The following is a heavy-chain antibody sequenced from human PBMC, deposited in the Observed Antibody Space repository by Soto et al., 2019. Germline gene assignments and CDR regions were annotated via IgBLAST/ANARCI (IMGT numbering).Heavy chain of an antibody. D-gene: IGHD3-10*01. V-gene: IGHV4-4*02. J-gene: IGHJ5*02. CDR1: GGSISSGW. Sequence: QVQVQESGPGLVKPSGTLSLTCAVSGGSISSGWWTWVRQPPGKGLEWIGEILYSGRTKYNSSLNSRVTISIDKSKNQFSLNLSSVTAADTAVYYCSSRVTDAPTWGQGTLVTVSS. CDR2: ILYSGRT. CDR3: SSRVTDAPT.